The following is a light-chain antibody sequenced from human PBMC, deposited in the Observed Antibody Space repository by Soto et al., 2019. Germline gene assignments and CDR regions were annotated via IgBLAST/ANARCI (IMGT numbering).Light chain of an antibody. V-gene: IGLV2-14*01. CDR1: SSDVGGYNS. CDR3: CSYTSSSTRV. J-gene: IGLJ1*01. CDR2: ADN. Sequence: QSALTQPASVSGSPGQSITVSCSGTSSDVGGYNSVSWYQQHPGKAPKLLTYADNIRPSGVSNRFSGSKSGNTASLTISGLQAEDEADYYCCSYTSSSTRVFGTGTKLTVL.